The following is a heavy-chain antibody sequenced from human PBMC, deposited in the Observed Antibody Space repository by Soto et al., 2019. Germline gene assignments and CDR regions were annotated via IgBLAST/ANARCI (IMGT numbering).Heavy chain of an antibody. V-gene: IGHV1-2*04. Sequence: ASVKVSCKACGVTFTGYYMYCVRQAPGQGLEWMGWINPNSGGTNYAQKFQGWVTMTRDTSISTAYMELSRLRSDDTAVYYCAREDGLGYCSSTSCYANWFDPWGQGTLVTVSS. CDR3: AREDGLGYCSSTSCYANWFDP. J-gene: IGHJ5*02. CDR1: GVTFTGYY. CDR2: INPNSGGT. D-gene: IGHD2-2*01.